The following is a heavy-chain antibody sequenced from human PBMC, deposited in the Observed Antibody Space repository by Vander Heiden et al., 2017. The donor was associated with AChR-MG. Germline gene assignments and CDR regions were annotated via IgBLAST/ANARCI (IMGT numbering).Heavy chain of an antibody. CDR3: ARDLGSRGVWWFDP. V-gene: IGHV1-18*01. CDR2: ISAYNDNR. CDR1: GYEFSNYG. Sequence: QVQLLQSGAEVKEPGASVRPSCQTSGYEFSNYGISWVRQAPGQGLEWVGWISAYNDNRKYSRKLQGRVSLTTDMFTSTVYMDLRSVTSDDTAVYYCARDLGSRGVWWFDPWGQGTLVTVSS. D-gene: IGHD1-26*01. J-gene: IGHJ5*02.